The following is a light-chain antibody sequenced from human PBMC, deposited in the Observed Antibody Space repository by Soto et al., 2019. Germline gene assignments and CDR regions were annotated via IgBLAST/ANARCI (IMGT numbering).Light chain of an antibody. CDR3: QQYCVRPWT. Sequence: DIVMTQSPDSLAVSLGERATINCESSQSVLYSSNNKNCLAWYQQKPGQPPKLLIYWAYIRESGVPDRFSGGGSGTDFHLTISGLQAEDVAVYYCQQYCVRPWTFGQGTKVEIK. CDR1: QSVLYSSNNKNC. J-gene: IGKJ1*01. CDR2: WAY. V-gene: IGKV4-1*01.